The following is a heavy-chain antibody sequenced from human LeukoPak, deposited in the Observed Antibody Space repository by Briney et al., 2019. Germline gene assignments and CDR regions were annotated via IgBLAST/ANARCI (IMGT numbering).Heavy chain of an antibody. CDR3: ARCPGYCSGGSCYPRYYYYFDY. V-gene: IGHV3-66*01. J-gene: IGHJ4*02. CDR2: IYSGGST. Sequence: GGSLRLSCAASGFTVSSNYMSWVRQAPGKGLEWVSVIYSGGSTYYAGSVKGRFTISRDNSKNTLYLQMNSLRAEDTAVYYCARCPGYCSGGSCYPRYYYYFDYWGQGTLVTVSS. CDR1: GFTVSSNY. D-gene: IGHD2-15*01.